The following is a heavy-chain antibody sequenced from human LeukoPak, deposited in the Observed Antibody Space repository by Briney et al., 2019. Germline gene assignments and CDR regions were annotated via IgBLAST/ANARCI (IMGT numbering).Heavy chain of an antibody. V-gene: IGHV1-46*01. CDR2: INPSGGSS. D-gene: IGHD2-2*01. Sequence: GASVKVSCKASGYTFTGYFIHWVRQAPGQGLEWMGMINPSGGSSTYAQKFQGRVTMTRDTSTSTVYMEVSSLRSEDTAMYYCARDLCHTSSYNLGDYWGQGTLVTVSS. CDR1: GYTFTGYF. CDR3: ARDLCHTSSYNLGDY. J-gene: IGHJ4*02.